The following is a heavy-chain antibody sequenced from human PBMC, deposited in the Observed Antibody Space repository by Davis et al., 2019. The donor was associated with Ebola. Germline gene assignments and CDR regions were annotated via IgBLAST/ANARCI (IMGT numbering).Heavy chain of an antibody. J-gene: IGHJ3*02. D-gene: IGHD1-26*01. CDR1: GGSISSGSYY. V-gene: IGHV4-61*01. CDR3: ARAREVVGANAFDI. Sequence: SETLSLTCSVSGGSISSGSYYWGWIRQPPGKGLEWIGYIYYSGSTNYNPSLKSRVTISVDTSKNQFSLKLSSVTAADTAVYYCARAREVVGANAFDIWGQGTMVTVSS. CDR2: IYYSGST.